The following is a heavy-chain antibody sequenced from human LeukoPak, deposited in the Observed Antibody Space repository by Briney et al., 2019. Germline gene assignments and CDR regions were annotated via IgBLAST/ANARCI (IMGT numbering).Heavy chain of an antibody. D-gene: IGHD2-2*01. Sequence: PGGSLRLSCVASGFTFSSYAMHWVRQAPGKGLEWVAVISYDGSNKYYADSVKGRFTISRDNSKNTLYLQMNSLRAEDTAVYYCARSVPAAPLDYWGQGTLVTVSS. CDR1: GFTFSSYA. CDR2: ISYDGSNK. CDR3: ARSVPAAPLDY. V-gene: IGHV3-30*04. J-gene: IGHJ4*02.